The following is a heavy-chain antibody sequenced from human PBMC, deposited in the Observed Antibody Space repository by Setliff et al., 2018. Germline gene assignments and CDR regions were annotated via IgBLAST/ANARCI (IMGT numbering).Heavy chain of an antibody. D-gene: IGHD3-10*01. Sequence: ASVKVSCKASGGTFSSYAISWVRQAPGQGLEWMGGIIPILGIANYAQKFQGRVTITADKSTSTAYMELSSLRSEDTAVYYCARGGTMVRGVIIPYYYGMDVWGQGTTVTVSS. CDR3: ARGGTMVRGVIIPYYYGMDV. CDR2: IIPILGIA. J-gene: IGHJ6*02. CDR1: GGTFSSYA. V-gene: IGHV1-69*10.